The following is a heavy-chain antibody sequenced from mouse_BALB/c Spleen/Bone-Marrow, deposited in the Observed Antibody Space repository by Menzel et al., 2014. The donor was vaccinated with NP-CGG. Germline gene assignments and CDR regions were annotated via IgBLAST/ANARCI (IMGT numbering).Heavy chain of an antibody. V-gene: IGHV1-61*01. Sequence: QVQLKQSGAELVRPGASVKLSCKASGYTFTSYWMHWIKQRPGQGLEWIGTIHSYDSETHYNQKFKDKATLTVDKSSSTAYVQLCSLTSEDSAVYYCARVKDYGYAWFAYWGQGTLVTVSA. CDR3: ARVKDYGYAWFAY. CDR2: IHSYDSET. J-gene: IGHJ3*01. CDR1: GYTFTSYW. D-gene: IGHD1-2*01.